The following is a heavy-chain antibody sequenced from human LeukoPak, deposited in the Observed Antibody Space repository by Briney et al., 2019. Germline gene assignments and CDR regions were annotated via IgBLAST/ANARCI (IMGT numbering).Heavy chain of an antibody. V-gene: IGHV1-69*13. CDR3: ASPYYGSGITAPDV. CDR2: IIPIFGTA. D-gene: IGHD3-10*01. Sequence: ASVKVPCKASGGTFSSYAISWVRQAPGQGLEWMGGIIPIFGTANYAQKFQGRVTITADESTSTAYMELSSLRSEDTAVYYCASPYYGSGITAPDVWGQGTTVTVSS. J-gene: IGHJ6*02. CDR1: GGTFSSYA.